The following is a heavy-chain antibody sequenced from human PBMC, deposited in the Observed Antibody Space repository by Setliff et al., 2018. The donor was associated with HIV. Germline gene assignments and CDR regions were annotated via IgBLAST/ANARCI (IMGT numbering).Heavy chain of an antibody. V-gene: IGHV4-38-2*02. CDR2: IYHAGNT. CDR3: ARGTWLTVVGAFDI. Sequence: KTSETLSLTCTVTGYSISSGYYWAWIRQPPGKGLEWIGYIYHAGNTYYNPSLKSRVTISVDTSKNQFSLNLSSVTAADTAVYYCARGTWLTVVGAFDIWGQGTMVTVSS. CDR1: GYSISSGYY. J-gene: IGHJ3*02. D-gene: IGHD4-17*01.